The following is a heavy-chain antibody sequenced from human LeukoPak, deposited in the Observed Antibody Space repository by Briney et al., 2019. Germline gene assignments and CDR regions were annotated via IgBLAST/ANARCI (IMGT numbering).Heavy chain of an antibody. J-gene: IGHJ3*01. CDR3: AGQAGDAGAGTTSYAFDV. CDR1: GGTFDSYY. CDR2: INHIGSN. V-gene: IGHV4-34*08. Sequence: SETLSLTCAAYGGTFDSYYWTWIRQAPGKGLEWIAEINHIGSNNYNPSLKSRVTILVDTSKNQFSLQLTSVTAADTAVYFCAGQAGDAGAGTTSYAFDVWDQGTMVTVSS. D-gene: IGHD1-14*01.